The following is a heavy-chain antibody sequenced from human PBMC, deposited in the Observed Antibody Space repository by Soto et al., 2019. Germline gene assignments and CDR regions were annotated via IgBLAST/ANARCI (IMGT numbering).Heavy chain of an antibody. J-gene: IGHJ4*02. Sequence: QITLKESGPTLVKPTQTLTLTCTFSGFSLSTSGVGVGWIRQPPGKALEWLALIYWADDKRYSPSLKSRLTITKDTSKDQVVLTMTNMDPVDTATYYCAYFNTYYDGSGNNYWGQGTLVTVSS. CDR2: IYWADDK. V-gene: IGHV2-5*02. D-gene: IGHD3-10*01. CDR3: AYFNTYYDGSGNNY. CDR1: GFSLSTSGVG.